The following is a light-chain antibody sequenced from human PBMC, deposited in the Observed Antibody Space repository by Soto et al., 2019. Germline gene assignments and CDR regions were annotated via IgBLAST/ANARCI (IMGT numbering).Light chain of an antibody. V-gene: IGKV3-20*01. Sequence: EILLTQSPFTLSLSKGERATLSCRASQSISSIYLAWYQQKPGQAPRLLIYAASSRATGIPDRFSGSGSGTDFTLTISRLEPEDFAVYYCQQYGTSPRTFGQRTKV. CDR3: QQYGTSPRT. CDR2: AAS. J-gene: IGKJ1*01. CDR1: QSISSIY.